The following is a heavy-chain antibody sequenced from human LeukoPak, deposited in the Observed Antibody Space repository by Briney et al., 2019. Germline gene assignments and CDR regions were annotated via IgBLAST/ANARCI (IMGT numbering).Heavy chain of an antibody. V-gene: IGHV3-30*18. CDR1: GFTFSSYG. Sequence: GGSLGLSCAASGFTFSSYGMHWVRQAPGKGLEWVAVISYDGSNKYYADSVKGRFTISRDNSKNTLYLQMNSLRAEDTAVYYCAKDPHYYGSGSYGDYFDYWGQGTLVTVSS. CDR2: ISYDGSNK. CDR3: AKDPHYYGSGSYGDYFDY. D-gene: IGHD3-10*01. J-gene: IGHJ4*02.